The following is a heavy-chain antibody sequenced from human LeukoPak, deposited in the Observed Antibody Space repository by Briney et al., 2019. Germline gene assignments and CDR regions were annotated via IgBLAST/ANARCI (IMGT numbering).Heavy chain of an antibody. D-gene: IGHD6-13*01. CDR1: GGSVSSGSYY. CDR3: ARYSSSWYVDY. Sequence: PSETLSLTCTVSGGSVSSGSYYWSWIRQPPGKGLEWIGYIYYSGSTNYNPSLKSRVTISVGTSKNQFSLKLSSVTAADTAVYYCARYSSSWYVDYWGQGTLVTVSS. CDR2: IYYSGST. V-gene: IGHV4-61*01. J-gene: IGHJ4*02.